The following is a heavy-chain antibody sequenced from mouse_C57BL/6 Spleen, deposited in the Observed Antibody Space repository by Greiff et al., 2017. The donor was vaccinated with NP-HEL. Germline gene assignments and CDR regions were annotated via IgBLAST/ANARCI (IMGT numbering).Heavy chain of an antibody. D-gene: IGHD1-1*01. J-gene: IGHJ4*01. CDR1: GYAFSSYW. V-gene: IGHV1-80*01. CDR2: IYPGDGDT. CDR3: ARRNYYGSSYEYAMDY. Sequence: QVQLQQSGAELVKPGASVKISCKASGYAFSSYWMNWVKQRPGKGLEWIGQIYPGDGDTNYNGKFKGKATLTADKSSSTAYMQLSSLTSEDSAVYFCARRNYYGSSYEYAMDYWGQGTSVTVSS.